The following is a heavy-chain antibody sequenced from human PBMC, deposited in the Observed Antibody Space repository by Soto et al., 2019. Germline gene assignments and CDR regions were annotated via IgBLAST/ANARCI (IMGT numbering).Heavy chain of an antibody. V-gene: IGHV3-15*07. D-gene: IGHD5-18*01. CDR1: GVTLSNVW. Sequence: GGSLRLSCAVSGVTLSNVWMNWVRQAPGKGPGWVGRIKSKTDGGTVEYAAPVKDRFTISRDDSENTLYLQMNSLKTEDTAVYYCSHGYYQYFESWGQGTLVAVSS. J-gene: IGHJ4*02. CDR2: IKSKTDGGTV. CDR3: SHGYYQYFES.